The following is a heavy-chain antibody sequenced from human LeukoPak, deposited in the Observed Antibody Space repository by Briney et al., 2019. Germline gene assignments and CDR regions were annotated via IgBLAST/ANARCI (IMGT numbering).Heavy chain of an antibody. Sequence: SETLSLTCTVSGGSLSSYYWSWLRQPPGKGLEWIGYIYYSGSTNYNPSLKSRVTISVDTSKNQFSLKLSSVTAADTAVYYCARGRLQFDYWGQGTLVTVSS. V-gene: IGHV4-59*01. CDR2: IYYSGST. CDR3: ARGRLQFDY. J-gene: IGHJ4*02. D-gene: IGHD5-24*01. CDR1: GGSLSSYY.